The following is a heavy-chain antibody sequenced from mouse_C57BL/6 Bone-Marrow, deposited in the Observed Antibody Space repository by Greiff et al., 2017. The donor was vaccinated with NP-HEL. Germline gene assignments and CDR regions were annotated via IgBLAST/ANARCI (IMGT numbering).Heavy chain of an antibody. D-gene: IGHD2-5*01. Sequence: QVQLQQPGAELVKPGASVKMSCKASGYTFTSYWITWVKQRPGQGLEWIGDIYPGSGSTNYNEKFKSKATLTVDTSSSTAYMQLSSLTSEDSAVYYCAAGSNYLWYFDVWGTGTTVTVSS. J-gene: IGHJ1*03. V-gene: IGHV1-55*01. CDR1: GYTFTSYW. CDR3: AAGSNYLWYFDV. CDR2: IYPGSGST.